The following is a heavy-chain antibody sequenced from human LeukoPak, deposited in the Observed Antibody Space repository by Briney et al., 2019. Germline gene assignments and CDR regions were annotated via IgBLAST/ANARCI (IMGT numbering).Heavy chain of an antibody. CDR2: INPNSGGT. Sequence: VASVKVSCTASGYTFTGYYMHWVRPAPGQGLEWMGWINPNSGGTNYAQKFQGRVTMTRDTSISTAYMELSRLRSDDTAVYYCARAYQLLSYYYYGMDVWGQGTTVTVSS. CDR3: ARAYQLLSYYYYGMDV. V-gene: IGHV1-2*02. J-gene: IGHJ6*02. CDR1: GYTFTGYY. D-gene: IGHD2-2*01.